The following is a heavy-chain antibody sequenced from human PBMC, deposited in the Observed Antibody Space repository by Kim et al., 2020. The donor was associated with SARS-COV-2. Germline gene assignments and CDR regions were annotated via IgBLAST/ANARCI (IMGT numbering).Heavy chain of an antibody. V-gene: IGHV3-48*04. CDR3: ARDLGYSFDY. D-gene: IGHD2-21*01. Sequence: ANYYADAVGGRFTISTDNAKNSLYLRMNSLRAEDTAVYYWARDLGYSFDYWGQGSLVTVSS. CDR2: AN. J-gene: IGHJ4*02.